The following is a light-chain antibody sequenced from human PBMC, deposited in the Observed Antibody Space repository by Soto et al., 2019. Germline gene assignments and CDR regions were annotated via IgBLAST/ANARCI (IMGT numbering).Light chain of an antibody. CDR3: LQDYSYPFT. Sequence: AIQMTQSPSSLSASVADRVTITCRASQRIRNDLGWYQQKQGKAPKLLIYAASTLQSGVPSRFSGSGSGTDFTLTISSLKPEDLATYYCLQDYSYPFTFGPGTKVDIK. V-gene: IGKV1-6*01. J-gene: IGKJ3*01. CDR1: QRIRND. CDR2: AAS.